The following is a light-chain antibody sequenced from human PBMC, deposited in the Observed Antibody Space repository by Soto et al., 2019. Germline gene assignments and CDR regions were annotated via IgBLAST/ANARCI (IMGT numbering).Light chain of an antibody. CDR2: DAS. V-gene: IGKV1-5*01. Sequence: DIQMTQSPSTMSASVGYRVRITCLASQSITGWLAWYQQKPGKAPKLLIYDASRLERGVPSRFSGSGSGTDYTLPISSLQPDDSATYYCHPYKNMYTFGQGTKVESK. J-gene: IGKJ2*01. CDR3: HPYKNMYT. CDR1: QSITGW.